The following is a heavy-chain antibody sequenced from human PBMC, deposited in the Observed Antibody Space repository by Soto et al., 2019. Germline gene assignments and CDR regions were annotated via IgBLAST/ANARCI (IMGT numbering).Heavy chain of an antibody. D-gene: IGHD3-10*01. Sequence: GGSLRLSCVASGFTFTTDWMSWVRQAPGKGLQWVANIRQDGGAQYYVDSVKGRFTISRDNAKNSVYLKMDSLRVEDTAVYYCVRGGHGSGSYLGSSWGQGILVTVSS. CDR2: IRQDGGAQ. CDR1: GFTFTTDW. V-gene: IGHV3-7*03. J-gene: IGHJ5*02. CDR3: VRGGHGSGSYLGSS.